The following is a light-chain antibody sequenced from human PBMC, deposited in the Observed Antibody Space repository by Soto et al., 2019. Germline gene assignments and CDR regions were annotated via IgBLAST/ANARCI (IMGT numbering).Light chain of an antibody. Sequence: QSALTQPPSASGSPGQSVTISCTGTSSDVGSYNYVSWYQQHPGKAPKLMIYEVSKRPSGVPDRFSGSKSGNTASLTVSGLQTEDEADYYCSSHAGGNLVVFGGGTKLTVL. CDR2: EVS. CDR3: SSHAGGNLVV. CDR1: SSDVGSYNY. V-gene: IGLV2-8*01. J-gene: IGLJ2*01.